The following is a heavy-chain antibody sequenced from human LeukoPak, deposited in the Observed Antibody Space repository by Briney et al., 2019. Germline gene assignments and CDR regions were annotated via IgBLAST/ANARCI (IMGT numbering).Heavy chain of an antibody. V-gene: IGHV4-4*07. CDR2: IYTSGSI. D-gene: IGHD3-10*01. J-gene: IGHJ4*02. Sequence: SETLSLTCTVSGGSISSYYWSWIRQPAGKGLEWIGRIYTSGSINYNPSFKSRVTISVDTSKNQSSLKPSSVTAADTAVYYCARGRPPPDSNVLKWFGEQGFDYWGQGTLVTVSS. CDR3: ARGRPPPDSNVLKWFGEQGFDY. CDR1: GGSISSYY.